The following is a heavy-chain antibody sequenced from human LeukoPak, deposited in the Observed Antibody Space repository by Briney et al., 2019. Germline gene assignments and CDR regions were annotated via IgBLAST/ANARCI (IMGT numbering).Heavy chain of an antibody. Sequence: GASVKVSCKASGYILTSSSITWMRQAPGQGLEWMGWINPNSGGTNYAQKFQGRVTMTRDTSISTAYMELSRLRSDDTAVYYCARGEGGPGGYFDYWGQGTLVTVSS. CDR2: INPNSGGT. CDR1: GYILTSSS. CDR3: ARGEGGPGGYFDY. V-gene: IGHV1-2*02. J-gene: IGHJ4*02. D-gene: IGHD1-26*01.